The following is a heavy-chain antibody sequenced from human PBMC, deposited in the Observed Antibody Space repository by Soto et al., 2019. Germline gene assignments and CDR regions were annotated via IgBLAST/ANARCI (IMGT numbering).Heavy chain of an antibody. J-gene: IGHJ6*02. D-gene: IGHD4-4*01. V-gene: IGHV4-39*07. Sequence: SETLSLTCTVSGGSISSTDHYWGWIRQPPGKGLEWIGEINHSGSTNYNPSLKSRVTISVDTSKNQFSLKLSSVTAADTAMYYCARGRSATVTRGNNYYYYYGMDVWGQGTTVTVSS. CDR2: INHSGST. CDR3: ARGRSATVTRGNNYYYYYGMDV. CDR1: GGSISSTDHY.